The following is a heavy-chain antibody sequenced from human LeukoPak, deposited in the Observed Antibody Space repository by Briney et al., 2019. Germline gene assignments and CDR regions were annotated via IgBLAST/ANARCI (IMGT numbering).Heavy chain of an antibody. V-gene: IGHV3-30*02. Sequence: PGGSLRLSCAASGFTFSSYSMNWVRQAPGKGLEWVAFIRYDGSNKYYADSVKGRFTISRDNSKNTLYLQMNSLRAEDMAVYYCAKAGVGATRGPHDAFDIWGQGTMVTVSS. J-gene: IGHJ3*02. CDR2: IRYDGSNK. CDR3: AKAGVGATRGPHDAFDI. CDR1: GFTFSSYS. D-gene: IGHD1-26*01.